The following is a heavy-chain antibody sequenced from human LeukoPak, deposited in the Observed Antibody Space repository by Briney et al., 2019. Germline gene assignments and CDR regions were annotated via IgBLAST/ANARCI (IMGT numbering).Heavy chain of an antibody. CDR2: IYTSGST. J-gene: IGHJ2*01. CDR1: GGSISSYY. V-gene: IGHV4-4*07. CDR3: ARDIVYNWSHWYFDL. Sequence: PSETLSLTCTVSGGSISSYYWSWIRQPAGKGLEWIGRIYTSGSTNYNPSLKSRVTMSVDTSKNQFSLNLSSVTAADTAMYYCARDIVYNWSHWYFDLWGRGTLVTVSS. D-gene: IGHD1-20*01.